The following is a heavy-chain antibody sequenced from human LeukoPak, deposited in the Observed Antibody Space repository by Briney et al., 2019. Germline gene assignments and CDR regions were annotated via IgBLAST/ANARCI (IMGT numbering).Heavy chain of an antibody. CDR2: ISYDGSNQ. Sequence: PGRSLRLSCVASGFTFSNYGMHWVRQAPGKGLEWVAIISYDGSNQYYKDSVKGRFTISRDNSKNTLYLQMNSLRAEDTAVYYCARDIGGGRIQLWPHYGMDVWGQGTTVTVS. CDR3: ARDIGGGRIQLWPHYGMDV. J-gene: IGHJ6*02. CDR1: GFTFSNYG. V-gene: IGHV3-30*03. D-gene: IGHD5-18*01.